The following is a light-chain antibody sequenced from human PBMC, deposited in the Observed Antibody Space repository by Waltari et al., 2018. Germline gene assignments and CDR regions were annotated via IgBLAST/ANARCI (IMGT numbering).Light chain of an antibody. CDR2: DVS. CDR3: SSYTSSSTPHVI. V-gene: IGLV2-14*03. J-gene: IGLJ2*01. Sequence: QQYPCNAPKPVIYDVSTRPSGVSNRFSGCKSGNRAALTISGLQAEDEADYYCSSYTSSSTPHVIFGGGTKLTVL.